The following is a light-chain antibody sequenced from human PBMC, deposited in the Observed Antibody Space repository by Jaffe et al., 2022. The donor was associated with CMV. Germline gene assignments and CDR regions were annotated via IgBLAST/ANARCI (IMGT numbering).Light chain of an antibody. J-gene: IGLJ1*01. Sequence: SFELTQPPSVSVSPGQTARITCSGDALPKQYAYWYQQKAGQAPVLIIYKDNKRPSGIPERFSGSSSGTTVTLTISGVQAEDEADYYCQSSDSSGGVFGTGTKVTVL. CDR3: QSSDSSGGV. CDR1: ALPKQY. V-gene: IGLV3-25*03. CDR2: KDN.